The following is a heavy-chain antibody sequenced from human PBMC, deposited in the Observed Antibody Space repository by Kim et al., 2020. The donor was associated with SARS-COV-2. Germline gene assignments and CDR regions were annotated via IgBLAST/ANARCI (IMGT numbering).Heavy chain of an antibody. D-gene: IGHD2-2*01. CDR2: MNPNSGNT. CDR3: ARSGAGIVVVPTQYYYYGMDV. Sequence: ASVKVSCKASGYTFTSYDINWVRQATGQGLEWIGWMNPNSGNTGYAQKFQGRVTMTRNTSISTAYMELSSLRSEDTAVYYCARSGAGIVVVPTQYYYYGMDVWGQGTTVTVSS. CDR1: GYTFTSYD. V-gene: IGHV1-8*01. J-gene: IGHJ6*02.